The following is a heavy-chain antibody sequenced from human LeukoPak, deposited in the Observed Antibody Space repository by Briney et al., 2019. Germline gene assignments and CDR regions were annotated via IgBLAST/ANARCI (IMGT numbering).Heavy chain of an antibody. CDR1: GGSIRCNSCY. J-gene: IGHJ4*02. V-gene: IGHV4-39*01. CDR3: ARRNGNHDY. D-gene: IGHD2-8*01. Sequence: SETLSLTCTVSGGSIRCNSCYWAWIRQPPRKGLEWLGSIYYSGSITYNPSLNSRVTISVDTSRNQFSLKLSSVTATDTAVYYCARRNGNHDYWGQGTLVTVSS. CDR2: IYYSGSI.